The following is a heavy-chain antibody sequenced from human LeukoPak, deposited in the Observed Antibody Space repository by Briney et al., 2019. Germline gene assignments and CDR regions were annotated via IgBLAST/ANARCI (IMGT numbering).Heavy chain of an antibody. CDR1: GFTFSIYS. D-gene: IGHD3-22*01. V-gene: IGHV3-66*01. CDR3: ASSGGYYYDSSGHFDY. CDR2: IYSGGST. J-gene: IGHJ4*02. Sequence: GGSLRLSCAASGFTFSIYSMSWVRQAPGKGLEWVSVIYSGGSTYYADSVKGRFTISRDNSKNTLYLQMNSLRAEDTAVYYCASSGGYYYDSSGHFDYWGQGTLVTVSS.